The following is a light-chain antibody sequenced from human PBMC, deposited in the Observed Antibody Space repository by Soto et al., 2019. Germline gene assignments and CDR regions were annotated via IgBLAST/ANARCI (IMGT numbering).Light chain of an antibody. V-gene: IGKV1-5*01. CDR1: QSISNW. CDR3: QQRSNWPLT. CDR2: HAS. Sequence: REPITCWASQSISNWSAWYQQKPGTAPKVLIYHASNLQSGVPSRFSGSGSGTEFTLTISSLEPEDFAVYYCQQRSNWPLTFGGGTKVDIK. J-gene: IGKJ4*01.